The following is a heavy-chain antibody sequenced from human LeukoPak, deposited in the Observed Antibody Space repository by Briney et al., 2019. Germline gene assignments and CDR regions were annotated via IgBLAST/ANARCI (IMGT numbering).Heavy chain of an antibody. CDR2: ISSDGSSK. D-gene: IGHD2/OR15-2a*01. Sequence: GGSLRLSCAASGFTFSSYGMHWVRQAPGKGLEWVAVISSDGSSKYYIDSVKGRFTISRDNSKNTLFLQMNGLRAEDTAVYYCARGENSKTYPVSGYWGQGTLVTVSS. V-gene: IGHV3-30*03. CDR3: ARGENSKTYPVSGY. J-gene: IGHJ4*02. CDR1: GFTFSSYG.